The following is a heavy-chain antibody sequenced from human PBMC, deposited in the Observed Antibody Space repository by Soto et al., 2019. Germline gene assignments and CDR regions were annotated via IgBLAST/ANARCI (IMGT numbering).Heavy chain of an antibody. J-gene: IGHJ6*02. V-gene: IGHV3-9*01. CDR2: ITWNSDMI. CDR3: AKVGYACGFSAMDV. Sequence: PGGSLRLSCAASGFTFGEYAMHWVRRPPGKGLEWVASITWNSDMIGYADSVKGRFTISRDNGENSLYLQMSSLRREDTALYYCAKVGYACGFSAMDVWGLGTSVTVSS. D-gene: IGHD2-2*01. CDR1: GFTFGEYA.